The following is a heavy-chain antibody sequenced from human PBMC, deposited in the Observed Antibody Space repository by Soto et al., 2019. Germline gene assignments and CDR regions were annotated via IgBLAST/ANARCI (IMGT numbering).Heavy chain of an antibody. CDR2: ISGSGGST. CDR3: AKGLVVVVAATTPFDY. D-gene: IGHD2-15*01. Sequence: GGSLRLSCAASGFTFISYAMSWVRQAPGKGLEWVSAISGSGGSTYYADSVKGRFTISRDNSKNTLYLQMNSLRAEDTAVYYCAKGLVVVVAATTPFDYWGQGTLVTVSS. J-gene: IGHJ4*02. CDR1: GFTFISYA. V-gene: IGHV3-23*01.